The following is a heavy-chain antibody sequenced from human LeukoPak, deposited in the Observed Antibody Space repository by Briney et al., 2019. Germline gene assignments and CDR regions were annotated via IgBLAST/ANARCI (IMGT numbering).Heavy chain of an antibody. CDR1: GGSFSGYY. CDR2: INHSGST. V-gene: IGHV4-34*01. Sequence: ETLSLTCAVYGGSFSGYYWSWIRQPPGKGLEWIGEINHSGSTNYNPSLKSRVTISVDTSKNQFSLKLSSVTAADTAVYYCARKRGYYFDYWGQGTLVTVSS. D-gene: IGHD3-16*01. CDR3: ARKRGYYFDY. J-gene: IGHJ4*02.